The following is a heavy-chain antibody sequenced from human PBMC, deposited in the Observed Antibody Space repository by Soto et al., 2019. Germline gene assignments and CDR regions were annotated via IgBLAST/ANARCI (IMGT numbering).Heavy chain of an antibody. CDR2: ISAYNGNT. Sequence: GASVKVSCKASGYTFTSYGISWVRQAPGQGLEWMGWISAYNGNTNYAQKLQGRVTMTTDTSTSTAYMELRSLRSDDTAVYYCASPRGPSLRYGSGDKYYYYYYGMDVWGQGTTVTVSS. D-gene: IGHD3-10*01. J-gene: IGHJ6*02. V-gene: IGHV1-18*01. CDR1: GYTFTSYG. CDR3: ASPRGPSLRYGSGDKYYYYYYGMDV.